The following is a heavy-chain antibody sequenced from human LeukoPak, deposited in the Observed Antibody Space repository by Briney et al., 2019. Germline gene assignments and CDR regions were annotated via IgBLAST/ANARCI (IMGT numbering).Heavy chain of an antibody. J-gene: IGHJ3*02. V-gene: IGHV4-31*03. D-gene: IGHD5-24*01. CDR3: AKSREEIRGLDAFDI. Sequence: SQTLSLTGSVSGGSISSDDYCWNWIRQHPGKGLEWIGYIYYSGSTYYNPSLKSRVALSVDTSKNQFSLKLSSLTAADTAVYYCAKSREEIRGLDAFDIWGQGTMVTVSS. CDR1: GGSISSDDYC. CDR2: IYYSGST.